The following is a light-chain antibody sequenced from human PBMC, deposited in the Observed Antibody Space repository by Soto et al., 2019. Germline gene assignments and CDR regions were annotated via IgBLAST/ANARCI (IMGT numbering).Light chain of an antibody. J-gene: IGKJ1*01. CDR2: GAS. CDR3: QQYGSSPRT. Sequence: EIVLTQSPGTLSLSPGERATLSCWASQSVISNYLAWYQQKPGQAPRLLIYGASSRATGIPDRFSGSGSGTDFTLTISRLEPEDLAVYYCQQYGSSPRTFGQGTKVEIK. V-gene: IGKV3-20*01. CDR1: QSVISNY.